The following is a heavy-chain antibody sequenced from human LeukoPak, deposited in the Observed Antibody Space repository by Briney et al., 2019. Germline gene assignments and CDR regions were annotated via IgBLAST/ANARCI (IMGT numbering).Heavy chain of an antibody. CDR2: INSDGSST. CDR1: GFTFSNYW. D-gene: IGHD2-2*01. V-gene: IGHV3-74*01. Sequence: GGSLRLSCAASGFTFSNYWMHWVRQAPGKGLVWVSRINSDGSSTTYADSVKGRFTISRDNAKNTLYLQMNSLRAEDTAVYYCARDQVVPAAIYMDVWGKGTTVTISS. CDR3: ARDQVVPAAIYMDV. J-gene: IGHJ6*03.